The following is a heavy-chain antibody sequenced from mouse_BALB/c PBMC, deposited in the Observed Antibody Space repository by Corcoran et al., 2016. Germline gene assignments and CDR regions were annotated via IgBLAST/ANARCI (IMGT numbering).Heavy chain of an antibody. J-gene: IGHJ2*01. CDR1: GFSLSTPGMG. CDR2: IYWDDDK. Sequence: QVTLKESGPGILQPSQTLSLTCSFSGFSLSTPGMGVSWIRQPSGKGLEWLAHIYWDDDKRYNPSLKSRLTISKDTSRNQVFLKITSVDTADTATYYCARRANDGYHFDYWGQGTTLTVSS. CDR3: ARRANDGYHFDY. D-gene: IGHD2-3*01. V-gene: IGHV8-12*01.